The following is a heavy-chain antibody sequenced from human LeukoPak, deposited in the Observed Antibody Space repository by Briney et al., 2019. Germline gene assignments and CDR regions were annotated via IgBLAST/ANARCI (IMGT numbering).Heavy chain of an antibody. Sequence: GGSLRLSCAASGFTSSSYAMHWVRQAPGKGLEWVAVIASDGRDKRYVDSVKGRFTISRDNSRNTLFLQMNSLRPEDTAVYYCAKDRAVGSAIYDFDYWGQGNLVTVSS. CDR2: IASDGRDK. CDR3: AKDRAVGSAIYDFDY. V-gene: IGHV3-30*18. CDR1: GFTSSSYA. D-gene: IGHD3-3*01. J-gene: IGHJ4*02.